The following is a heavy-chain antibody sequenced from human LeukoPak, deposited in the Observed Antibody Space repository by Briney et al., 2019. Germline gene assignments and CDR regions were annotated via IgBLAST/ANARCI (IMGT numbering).Heavy chain of an antibody. D-gene: IGHD1-26*01. V-gene: IGHV4-30-2*01. CDR1: GGSISSGGYS. J-gene: IGHJ5*02. Sequence: SETLSLTCAVAGGSISSGGYSWRWIRQPPGKGLEWIGYIYHSGSTYYNPSLKSRVTISVDRSKNQFSLKLSSVTAADTAVYYCASTGIGDNWFDPWGQGTLVTVSS. CDR2: IYHSGST. CDR3: ASTGIGDNWFDP.